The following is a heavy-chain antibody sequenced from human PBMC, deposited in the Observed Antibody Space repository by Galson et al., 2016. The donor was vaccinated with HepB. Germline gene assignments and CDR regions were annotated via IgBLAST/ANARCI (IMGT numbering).Heavy chain of an antibody. D-gene: IGHD6-19*01. J-gene: IGHJ4*02. CDR1: GFTLTNHA. Sequence: SLRLSCAASGFTLTNHAMTWVRQAPGKGLEWVSTISVRSDDAMYADSVKGRFTISRDSSKNTLYLQLTNVRTEDTAVYYCARRGGASGWGAFDSWGQGTLVTVSS. CDR2: ISVRSDDA. CDR3: ARRGGASGWGAFDS. V-gene: IGHV3-23*01.